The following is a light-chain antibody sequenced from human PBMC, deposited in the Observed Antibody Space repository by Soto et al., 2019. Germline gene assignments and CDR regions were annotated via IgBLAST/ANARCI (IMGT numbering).Light chain of an antibody. CDR3: QQRFNTPLT. V-gene: IGKV1-39*01. Sequence: DLQMTQSPSSLSASVGDRVTITCRASQSISTYVSWYQHSLGKAPKLLIYGASDLQSGVPSRFSGSGSGTDFTLTISSLHPEDFATYYCQQRFNTPLTFGGGTKVELK. CDR1: QSISTY. J-gene: IGKJ4*01. CDR2: GAS.